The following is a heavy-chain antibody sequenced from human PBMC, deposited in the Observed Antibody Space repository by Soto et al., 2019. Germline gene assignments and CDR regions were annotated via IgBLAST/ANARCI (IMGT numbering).Heavy chain of an antibody. J-gene: IGHJ4*02. CDR3: ARGGTWGARDFDY. V-gene: IGHV1-18*01. CDR1: GYSFTTYG. Sequence: QVQLVQSGGEVKRPGASVRVSCKASGYSFTTYGIGWVRQAPGQGLEWMGWISAYNGHTDYAQKFQGRVTMTTDTVTNTASMELRSLKFEDTAVYYCARGGTWGARDFDYWGQGTLVTVSS. CDR2: ISAYNGHT. D-gene: IGHD3-16*01.